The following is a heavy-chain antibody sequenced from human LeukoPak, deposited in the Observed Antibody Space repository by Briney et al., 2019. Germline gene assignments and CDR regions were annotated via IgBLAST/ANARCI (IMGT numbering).Heavy chain of an antibody. V-gene: IGHV3-33*01. CDR1: GFTFSSYG. J-gene: IGHJ4*02. CDR3: AREYYDILTGYYTDPYYFDY. D-gene: IGHD3-9*01. Sequence: GGSLRLSCAASGFTFSSYGMHWVRQAPGKGLKWVAVIWYDGSNKYYADSVKGRFTISRDNSKNTLYLQMNSLRAEDTAVYYCAREYYDILTGYYTDPYYFDYWGQGTLVTVSS. CDR2: IWYDGSNK.